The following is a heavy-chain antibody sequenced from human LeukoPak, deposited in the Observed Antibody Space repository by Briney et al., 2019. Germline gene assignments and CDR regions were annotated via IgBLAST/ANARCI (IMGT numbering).Heavy chain of an antibody. J-gene: IGHJ3*02. CDR3: ARDGYSSNWGAFDI. CDR2: IYTSGST. CDR1: GGSISSYY. V-gene: IGHV4-4*07. D-gene: IGHD6-13*01. Sequence: SETLSLTCTVSGGSISSYYWSWIRQPAGKGLEWIGRIYTSGSTNYNPSLKSRVTISVDTSKNQFSLKLSSVTAADTAVYYCARDGYSSNWGAFDIWGQGTMVTVSS.